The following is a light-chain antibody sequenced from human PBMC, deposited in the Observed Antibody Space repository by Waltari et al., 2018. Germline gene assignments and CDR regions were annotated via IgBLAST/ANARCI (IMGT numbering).Light chain of an antibody. CDR3: QQSYSSPFT. CDR2: WAS. J-gene: IGKJ4*01. Sequence: DIVMTQSPASLAVSLGERATINSKSSQSVLYSSNNKNYLAWYQQKPGQPPKLLIHWASARESGVPDRFSGSGSGTDFTLTISSLQAEDVAVYYCQQSYSSPFTFGGGTKVEIK. CDR1: QSVLYSSNNKNY. V-gene: IGKV4-1*01.